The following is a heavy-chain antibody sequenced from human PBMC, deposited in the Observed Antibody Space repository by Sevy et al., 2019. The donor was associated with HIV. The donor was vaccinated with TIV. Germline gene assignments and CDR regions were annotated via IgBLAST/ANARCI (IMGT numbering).Heavy chain of an antibody. Sequence: GGSLRLSCAASGFTFSSYGMHWVRQAPGKGLEWVAVIWYDGSNKYYADSVKGRFTISRDNSKNTLYLQMNSRRAEDTAVYYCARDYYYVSSGLNFDYWGQGTLVTVSS. D-gene: IGHD3-22*01. V-gene: IGHV3-33*01. CDR2: IWYDGSNK. CDR3: ARDYYYVSSGLNFDY. J-gene: IGHJ4*02. CDR1: GFTFSSYG.